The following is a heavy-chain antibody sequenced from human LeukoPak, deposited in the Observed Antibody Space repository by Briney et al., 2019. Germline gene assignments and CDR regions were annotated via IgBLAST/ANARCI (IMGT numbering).Heavy chain of an antibody. CDR1: GFTFSSSA. CDR2: VSGSGSTT. Sequence: QPGGSLRLSCAASGFTFSSSAMSWVRQAPGKGLGWVSAVSGSGSTTYYADSVKGRFTISRDNSKNTLYLQMNSLRAEDTAIYYCAKGQRDDCRGASCRDYYYAMDVWGQGTTVTVSS. V-gene: IGHV3-23*01. D-gene: IGHD2-15*01. J-gene: IGHJ6*02. CDR3: AKGQRDDCRGASCRDYYYAMDV.